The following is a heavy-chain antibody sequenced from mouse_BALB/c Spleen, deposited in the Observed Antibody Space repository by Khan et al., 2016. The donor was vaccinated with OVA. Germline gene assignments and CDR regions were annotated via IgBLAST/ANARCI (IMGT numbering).Heavy chain of an antibody. V-gene: IGHV2-2*02. CDR1: GFSLTSYG. Sequence: QVQLQQSGPGLVQPSQSLSITCTVSGFSLTSYGVPWVRQSPGKGLEWLGVIWSGGSTDYNSAFISRLTISKDNSKSQVFFKMNSLQANDTAIYYCARTYFSDGNYGDYYTMDYWVQGTSVTVSS. D-gene: IGHD2-1*01. CDR2: IWSGGST. CDR3: ARTYFSDGNYGDYYTMDY. J-gene: IGHJ4*01.